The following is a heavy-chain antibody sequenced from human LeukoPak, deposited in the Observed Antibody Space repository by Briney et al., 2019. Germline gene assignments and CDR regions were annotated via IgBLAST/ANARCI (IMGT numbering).Heavy chain of an antibody. V-gene: IGHV4-59*01. CDR3: ARVARIYTAFDY. CDR2: IYYSGST. CDR1: AGSITSDY. J-gene: IGHJ4*02. D-gene: IGHD5-18*01. Sequence: SQTPSLTCTVAAGSITSDYWSWIRHPPGKGLEWIGYIYYSGSTNYNPSLKSRVTISVATSKNQFSLKLSSVTAADTAVYYCARVARIYTAFDYWGQGTLVTVSS.